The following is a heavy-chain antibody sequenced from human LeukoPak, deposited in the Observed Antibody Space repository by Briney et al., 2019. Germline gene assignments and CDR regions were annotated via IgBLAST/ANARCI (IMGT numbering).Heavy chain of an antibody. CDR2: IRQDASAV. CDR1: GFTFSNYY. V-gene: IGHV3-7*04. J-gene: IGHJ4*02. Sequence: GGSLRLSCAASGFTFSNYYMSWVRQPPGKGLEWVANIRQDASAVFQVDSLKGRFTVSRDNTKNSLYLQMSSLRVEDTAVYYCARWIHDSAAWRLDYWGRGALVTVSS. CDR3: ARWIHDSAAWRLDY. D-gene: IGHD3-22*01.